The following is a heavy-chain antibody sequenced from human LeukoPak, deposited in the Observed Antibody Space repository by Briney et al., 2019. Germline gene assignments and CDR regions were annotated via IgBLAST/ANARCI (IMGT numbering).Heavy chain of an antibody. CDR3: ARAGLLWFGEFPNRRYYMDV. CDR2: FDPEDGET. Sequence: ASVKVSCKVSGYTLTELSMHWVRQAPGKGLEWMGGFDPEDGETIYAQKFQGRVTMTEDTSTDTAYMELSSLRSEDTAVYYCARAGLLWFGEFPNRRYYMDVWGKGTTVTISS. CDR1: GYTLTELS. J-gene: IGHJ6*03. D-gene: IGHD3-10*01. V-gene: IGHV1-24*01.